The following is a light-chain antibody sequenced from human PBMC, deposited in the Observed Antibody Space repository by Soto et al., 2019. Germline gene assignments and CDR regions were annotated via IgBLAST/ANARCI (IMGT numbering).Light chain of an antibody. CDR2: GPS. V-gene: IGKV3-15*01. CDR3: HQYHDWPMT. J-gene: IGKJ5*01. CDR1: QSVNRN. Sequence: EMVMTQSPATLSVSPGERATVSSRTSQSVNRNLAWYQQKPGQVPRLVIYGPSTRAIGIPDRFSGSGSGTEFTLTISSLQSEDFAVYYCHQYHDWPMTFGQGTRLEI.